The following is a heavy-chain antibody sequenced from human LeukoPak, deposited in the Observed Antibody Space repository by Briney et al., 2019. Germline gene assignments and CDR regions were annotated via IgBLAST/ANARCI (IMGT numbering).Heavy chain of an antibody. CDR1: GFTFSSYA. J-gene: IGHJ4*02. D-gene: IGHD6-6*01. V-gene: IGHV3-23*01. CDR3: ARGVSSHVRGYFDY. Sequence: GGSLRLSCAASGFTFSSYAVSWVRQAPGKGLEWVSTITGSGRTTYYADSVKGRFTISRDNSNNTLHLQVNSLRAEDTAVYYCARGVSSHVRGYFDYWGQGTLVTVSS. CDR2: ITGSGRTT.